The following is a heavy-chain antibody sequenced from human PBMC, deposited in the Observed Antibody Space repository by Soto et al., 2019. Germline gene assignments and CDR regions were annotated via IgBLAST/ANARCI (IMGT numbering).Heavy chain of an antibody. CDR1: GFTFSSYS. V-gene: IGHV3-21*01. J-gene: IGHJ4*02. D-gene: IGHD3-3*01. CDR3: ARGHYDFWCGYYTDYFDY. CDR2: ISSSSSYI. Sequence: GGSLRLSXAASGFTFSSYSMNWVRQAPGKGLEWVSSISSSSSYIYYADSVKGRFTISRDNAKNSLYLQMNSLRAEDTAVYYCARGHYDFWCGYYTDYFDYWGQGTLVTVSS.